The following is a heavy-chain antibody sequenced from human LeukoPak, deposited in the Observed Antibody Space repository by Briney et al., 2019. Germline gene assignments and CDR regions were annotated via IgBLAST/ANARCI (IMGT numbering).Heavy chain of an antibody. CDR3: AGDIKLWFGGRDYYCYMDV. CDR1: GFTFSSYW. CDR2: IKQDGSEK. D-gene: IGHD3-10*01. V-gene: IGHV3-7*01. Sequence: PGGSLRLSCAASGFTFSSYWMSWVRQAPGKGLEWVSNIKQDGSEKYYVDSVKGRFTISRDNAKNSLYLQMNSLRAEDTAVYYCAGDIKLWFGGRDYYCYMDVWGKGTTVTVSS. J-gene: IGHJ6*03.